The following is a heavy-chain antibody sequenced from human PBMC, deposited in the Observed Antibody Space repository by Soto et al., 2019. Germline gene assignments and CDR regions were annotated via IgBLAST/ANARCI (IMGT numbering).Heavy chain of an antibody. Sequence: EVQLLESGGGLVQPGGSLRLSCAASGFTFSSYAMSWVRQAPGKGLEWVSAISGSGGSTYYADSVKGRFTISRDNSKYTLYLQMNSLRSEDTAVYYCANIAVAGPDYYYYGMDVWGQGTTVTVSS. V-gene: IGHV3-23*01. CDR3: ANIAVAGPDYYYYGMDV. D-gene: IGHD6-19*01. CDR2: ISGSGGST. CDR1: GFTFSSYA. J-gene: IGHJ6*02.